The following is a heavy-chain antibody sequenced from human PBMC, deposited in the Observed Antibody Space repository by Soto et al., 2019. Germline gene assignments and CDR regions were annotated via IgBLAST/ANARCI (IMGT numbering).Heavy chain of an antibody. CDR1: GFTFSSYW. CDR2: IKQDGSEK. J-gene: IGHJ3*02. V-gene: IGHV3-7*01. CDR3: ARDGVGYCSGGSCASDAFDI. D-gene: IGHD2-15*01. Sequence: GGSLRLSCAASGFTFSSYWMSWVRQAPGKGLEWVANIKQDGSEKYYVDSVKGRFTISRDNAKNSLYLQMNSLRAEDTAVYYCARDGVGYCSGGSCASDAFDIWDQGTMVTVSS.